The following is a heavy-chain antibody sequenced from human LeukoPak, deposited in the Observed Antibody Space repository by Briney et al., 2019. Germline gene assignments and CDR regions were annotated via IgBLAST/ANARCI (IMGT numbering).Heavy chain of an antibody. J-gene: IGHJ4*01. CDR1: GGSISTYY. V-gene: IGHV4-59*01. D-gene: IGHD3-10*01. CDR2: ISYSGST. CDR3: ARDLADGSGSYYSRPLDY. Sequence: SETLSLTCTVSGGSISTYYWSWIRQPPGKGLEWIGDISYSGSTKFNPSLRSRVTISADTSKNQISLKLNSVTAADTAVYYCARDLADGSGSYYSRPLDYWGQGTLVTVSS.